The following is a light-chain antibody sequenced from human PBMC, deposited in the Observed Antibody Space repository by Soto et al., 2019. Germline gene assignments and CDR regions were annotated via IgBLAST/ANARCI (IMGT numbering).Light chain of an antibody. Sequence: DIQMTQSPSFMSASVGDRVTVTCRASQGINRWLAWYQQKPGKAPKLLIYTTSTLASGVPSRFICSGSWTDFTLTISSLQPEDFATYYCQQANTFPITFGQVTRLEIK. CDR3: QQANTFPIT. CDR2: TTS. J-gene: IGKJ5*01. CDR1: QGINRW. V-gene: IGKV1-12*01.